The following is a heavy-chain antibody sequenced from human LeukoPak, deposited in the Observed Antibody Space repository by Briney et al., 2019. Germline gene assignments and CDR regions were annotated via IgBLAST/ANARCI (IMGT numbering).Heavy chain of an antibody. V-gene: IGHV4-38-2*02. J-gene: IGHJ4*02. D-gene: IGHD5-12*01. Sequence: SETLSLTCTVSGYSISSGYFWGWIRQPPGKGLEWIGSFYHSGITYYNPSLKSRVTISVDTSKNQFSLKLSSVTAADTAVYYCARSGRGYSGYVQVDYWGQGTLVTVSS. CDR3: ARSGRGYSGYVQVDY. CDR2: FYHSGIT. CDR1: GYSISSGYF.